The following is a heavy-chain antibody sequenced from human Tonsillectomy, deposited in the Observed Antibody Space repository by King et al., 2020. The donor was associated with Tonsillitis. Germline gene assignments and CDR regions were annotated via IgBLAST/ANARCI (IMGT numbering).Heavy chain of an antibody. V-gene: IGHV4-39*01. CDR3: ARGLLSPFDP. J-gene: IGHJ5*02. CDR2: IFYTGTT. Sequence: MQLQESGPGLVKPSETLSLTCTVSGGSISSANYYWSWIRQPPGKGLEWIGSIFYTGTTYYNPSLKSRVSVSVDTSKNQFSLKLSSVTAADTAMYYCARGLLSPFDPWGQGTLVTVSS. CDR1: GGSISSANYY.